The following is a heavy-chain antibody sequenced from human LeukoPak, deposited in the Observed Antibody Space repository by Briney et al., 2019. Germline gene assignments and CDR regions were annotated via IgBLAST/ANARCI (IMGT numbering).Heavy chain of an antibody. CDR2: INAGNGNT. Sequence: ASVKVSCKASGYTFTSYAMHWVRQAPGQRLEWMGWINAGNGNTKYSQKFQGRVTITRDTSASTVYMELSSLRSEDTAVYYCARGDYDYVWGSYRPLVDYWGQGTLVTVSS. J-gene: IGHJ4*02. CDR3: ARGDYDYVWGSYRPLVDY. D-gene: IGHD3-16*02. CDR1: GYTFTSYA. V-gene: IGHV1-3*01.